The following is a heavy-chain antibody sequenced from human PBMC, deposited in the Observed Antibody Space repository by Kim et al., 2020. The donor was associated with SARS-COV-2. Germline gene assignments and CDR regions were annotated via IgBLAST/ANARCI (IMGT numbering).Heavy chain of an antibody. J-gene: IGHJ4*02. V-gene: IGHV3-20*04. CDR3: TRSADPGIAAAGDY. CDR1: GFTFDDYG. D-gene: IGHD6-13*01. CDR2: INWIGGNT. Sequence: GGSLRLSCAASGFTFDDYGMTWVRQAPGKGLEWVSGINWIGGNTVYADSVKGRFTISRDNAKNSLYLQMNRLRADDTALYYCTRSADPGIAAAGDYWGQGTLVNVSS.